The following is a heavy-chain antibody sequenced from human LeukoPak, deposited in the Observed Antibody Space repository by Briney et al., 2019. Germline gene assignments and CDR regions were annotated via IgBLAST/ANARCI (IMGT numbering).Heavy chain of an antibody. CDR2: IDYSAST. D-gene: IGHD1-26*01. V-gene: IGHV4-59*01. CDR1: GGSISTYY. Sequence: SETLSLTCTVSGGSISTYYWSWIRQTPGKGLEWIAYIDYSASTNYNPSLKSRVTISVDTSKNQFSLKLNSVTAADTAVYYCARDSRRELLHAFDIWGQGTMVTVSS. J-gene: IGHJ3*02. CDR3: ARDSRRELLHAFDI.